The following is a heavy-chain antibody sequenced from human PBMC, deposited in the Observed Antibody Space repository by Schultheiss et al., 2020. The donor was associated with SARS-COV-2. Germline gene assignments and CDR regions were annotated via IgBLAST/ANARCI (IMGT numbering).Heavy chain of an antibody. J-gene: IGHJ6*02. V-gene: IGHV3-21*04. D-gene: IGHD6-19*01. CDR1: GFTFSSYS. Sequence: GGSLRLSCAASGFTFSSYSMNWVRQAPGKGLEWVSSISSSGSTIYYADSVKGRFTISRDNAKNSLYLQMNSLRAEDTAVYYCARAPVARYGMDVWGQGTTVTVSS. CDR3: ARAPVARYGMDV. CDR2: ISSSGSTI.